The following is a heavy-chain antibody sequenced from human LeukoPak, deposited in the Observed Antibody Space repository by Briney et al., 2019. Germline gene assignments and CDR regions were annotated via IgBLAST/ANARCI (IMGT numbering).Heavy chain of an antibody. J-gene: IGHJ4*02. D-gene: IGHD3-3*01. V-gene: IGHV1-2*02. Sequence: DSVKVSCKASGYTFIGYYMHWVRQAPGQGLEWMGWINPNSGGTNYAQKFQGRVTMTRDTSISTAYMELSRLRSDDTAVYYCARAYYDTMEDYWGQGTLVTVSS. CDR2: INPNSGGT. CDR3: ARAYYDTMEDY. CDR1: GYTFIGYY.